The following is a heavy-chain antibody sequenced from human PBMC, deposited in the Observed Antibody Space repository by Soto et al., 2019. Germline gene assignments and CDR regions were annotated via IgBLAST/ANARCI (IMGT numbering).Heavy chain of an antibody. J-gene: IGHJ4*02. CDR3: ATGGGGYGTPY. CDR1: GASVTTYY. D-gene: IGHD5-12*01. V-gene: IGHV4-59*02. CDR2: MYYGGNT. Sequence: QVQLEESGPGLVKPSETLSLACSVSGASVTTYYWNCIRQPPGKRLEWIGHMYYGGNTDYNPSLRGRVSFSVDTSKNQFSLNLSSLTAADSAVYYCATGGGGYGTPYWGQGILVVVSS.